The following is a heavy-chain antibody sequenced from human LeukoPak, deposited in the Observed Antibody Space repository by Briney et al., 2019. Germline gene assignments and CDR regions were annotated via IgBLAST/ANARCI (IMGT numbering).Heavy chain of an antibody. J-gene: IGHJ4*02. Sequence: GASVKASCKASGYTFTSYGISWVRQAPGQGLEWMGWISAYNGNTNYAQKLQGRVTMTTDTSTSTAYMELRSLRSDDTAVYYCARGLLDCSSTSCYMASFDYWGQGTLVTVSS. CDR2: ISAYNGNT. D-gene: IGHD2-2*02. CDR1: GYTFTSYG. V-gene: IGHV1-18*01. CDR3: ARGLLDCSSTSCYMASFDY.